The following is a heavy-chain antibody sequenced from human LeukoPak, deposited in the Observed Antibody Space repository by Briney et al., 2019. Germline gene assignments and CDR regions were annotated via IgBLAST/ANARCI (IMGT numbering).Heavy chain of an antibody. CDR1: GGSISSYY. J-gene: IGHJ4*02. V-gene: IGHV4-59*08. CDR2: IYYSGST. D-gene: IGHD3-9*01. CDR3: ARRGASGRERVRYFDWLLPFDY. Sequence: SETLSLTCTVSGGSISSYYWSWIRQPPGKGQEWIGYIYYSGSTKNNPSLKSRVTISVNPSKHPFSLKLSSVAAADTAVYYCARRGASGRERVRYFDWLLPFDYWGQGTLVTVSS.